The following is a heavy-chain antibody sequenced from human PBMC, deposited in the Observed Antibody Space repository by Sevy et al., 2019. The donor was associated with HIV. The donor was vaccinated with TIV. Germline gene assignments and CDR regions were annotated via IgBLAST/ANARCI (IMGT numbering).Heavy chain of an antibody. CDR1: GFNLSPYW. D-gene: IGHD3-22*01. V-gene: IGHV3-7*01. Sequence: GGSLRLSCVASGFNLSPYWMTWVRQAPGKGLEWVANIKQDGNEKYYVDSVKGRFTVSRDNAKNALYLQMYSLRVEDTAVYFCASNTYHYDSNTYYPVYWGQGPLVTVSS. J-gene: IGHJ4*02. CDR2: IKQDGNEK. CDR3: ASNTYHYDSNTYYPVY.